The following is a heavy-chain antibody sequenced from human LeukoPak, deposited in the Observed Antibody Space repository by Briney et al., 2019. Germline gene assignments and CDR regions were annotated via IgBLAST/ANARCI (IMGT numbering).Heavy chain of an antibody. D-gene: IGHD3-10*01. J-gene: IGHJ4*02. V-gene: IGHV1-2*02. CDR1: GYTFTGYY. CDR2: INPNSGGT. CDR3: ARDPVLLWFGEPTYHFDY. Sequence: ASVKVSCKASGYTFTGYYMHWVRQAPGQGLEWMGWINPNSGGTNYAQKFQGRVTMTRDTSISTAYMELSRLRSDDTAVYYCARDPVLLWFGEPTYHFDYWGQGTLVTVSS.